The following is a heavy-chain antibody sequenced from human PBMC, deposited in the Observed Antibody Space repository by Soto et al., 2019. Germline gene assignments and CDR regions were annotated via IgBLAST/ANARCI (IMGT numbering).Heavy chain of an antibody. CDR2: INHSGST. CDR3: ARGRGGYYDILTGYSRRYYFEY. CDR1: GGSFRDHD. V-gene: IGHV4-34*01. D-gene: IGHD3-9*01. Sequence: PSETQPLPYAVYGGSFRDHDWSWIRQPPGKGLEWIGEINHSGSTNYNPSLKSRVTISVDTSKNQFPLKLSSVTAADTAVYYCARGRGGYYDILTGYSRRYYFEYWGQGTLVTGSS. J-gene: IGHJ4*02.